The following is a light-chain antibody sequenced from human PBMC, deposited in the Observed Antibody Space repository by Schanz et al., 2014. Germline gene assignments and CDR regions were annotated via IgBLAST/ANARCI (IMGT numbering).Light chain of an antibody. Sequence: EIVLTQSPGTLSLSPGERGTLSCRASQSVSSSYLAWYQQKPGQAPRLLMYGASSRATGIPDRFSGSGSGTDFTLTISSLQPEDFATYYCQQSHSTPLTFGGGTKVETK. CDR2: GAS. J-gene: IGKJ4*01. V-gene: IGKV3-20*01. CDR1: QSVSSSY. CDR3: QQSHSTPLT.